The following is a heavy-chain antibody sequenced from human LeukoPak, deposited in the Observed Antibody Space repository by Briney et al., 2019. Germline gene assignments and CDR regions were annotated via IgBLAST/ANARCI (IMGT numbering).Heavy chain of an antibody. V-gene: IGHV4-39*02. CDR2: IYYDGST. CDR3: ASSVWWPYYFDY. J-gene: IGHJ4*02. D-gene: IGHD4/OR15-4a*01. CDR1: GGSIRGNGYY. Sequence: SETLSLTCTVSGGSIRGNGYYWGWVRQAPGKGLEWIGSIYYDGSTYYNPSLKSRVTISVDTPKNYFSLKLSAVTAADTAVYYCASSVWWPYYFDYWGQGTLVTVSS.